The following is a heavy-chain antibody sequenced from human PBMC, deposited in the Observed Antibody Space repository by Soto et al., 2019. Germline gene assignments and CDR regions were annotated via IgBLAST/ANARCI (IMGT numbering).Heavy chain of an antibody. CDR2: INQDGSET. J-gene: IGHJ3*02. Sequence: EVQLVESGGGLVQPGESLRLSCAASGFTFSSYWMTWVRQAPGKGLEWVANINQDGSETYYVDSVKGRFTISRDNAKNSLYLQMNSLRVEDMAVYYCARRAVAATSDAFDIWGQGTMVTVSS. CDR1: GFTFSSYW. D-gene: IGHD2-15*01. CDR3: ARRAVAATSDAFDI. V-gene: IGHV3-7*01.